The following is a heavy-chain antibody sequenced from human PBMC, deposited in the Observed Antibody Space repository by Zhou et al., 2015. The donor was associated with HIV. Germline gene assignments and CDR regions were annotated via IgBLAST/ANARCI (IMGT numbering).Heavy chain of an antibody. Sequence: QVQLVQSGAEVKKPGSSVKVSCKTSGGRFSTYAISWVRQAPGQGLEWMGGIIPIFGTANYAQKFQGRVTITADESTSTAYMELSSLRSEDTAVYYCARVPMVRGVIGPLDYWGQGTLVTVSS. V-gene: IGHV1-69*01. J-gene: IGHJ4*02. CDR1: GGRFSTYA. CDR2: IIPIFGTA. D-gene: IGHD3-10*01. CDR3: ARVPMVRGVIGPLDY.